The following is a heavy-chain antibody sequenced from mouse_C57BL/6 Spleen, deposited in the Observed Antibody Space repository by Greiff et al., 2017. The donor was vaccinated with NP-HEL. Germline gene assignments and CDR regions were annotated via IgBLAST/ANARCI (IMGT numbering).Heavy chain of an antibody. V-gene: IGHV1-22*01. CDR3: ARAPLDYDYAMDY. D-gene: IGHD2-4*01. CDR2: INPNNGGT. Sequence: VQLQQSGPELVKPGASVKMSCKASGYTFTDYNMHWVKPSHGKSLEWIGYINPNNGGTSYNQKFKGKATLTVNKSSSTAYMELRSLTSEDSAVYYCARAPLDYDYAMDYWGQGTSVTVSS. J-gene: IGHJ4*01. CDR1: GYTFTDYN.